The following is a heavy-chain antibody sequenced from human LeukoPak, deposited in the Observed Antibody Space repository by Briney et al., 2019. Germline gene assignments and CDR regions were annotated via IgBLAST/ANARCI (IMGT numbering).Heavy chain of an antibody. J-gene: IGHJ6*02. CDR3: ARDLLYYVAMDV. CDR2: INRDGTTT. Sequence: PTGGSLRLSCAASGFTFSSYWMHWVRQAPGKGLVWVSRINRDGTTTTYADSVKGRFTISRDNSKSMLFLQLNSLRAEDTALYYCARDLLYYVAMDVWGQGTTVTVSS. CDR1: GFTFSSYW. D-gene: IGHD3-10*02. V-gene: IGHV3-74*03.